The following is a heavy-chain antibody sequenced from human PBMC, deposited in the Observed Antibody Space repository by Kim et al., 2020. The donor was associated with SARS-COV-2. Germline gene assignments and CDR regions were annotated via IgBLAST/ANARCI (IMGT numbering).Heavy chain of an antibody. CDR3: ARFKILWFGVRYGMDV. CDR1: GGSFSGYY. CDR2: INHSGST. J-gene: IGHJ6*02. Sequence: SETLSLTCAVYGGSFSGYYWSWIRQPPGKGLEWIGEINHSGSTNYNPSLKSRVTISVDTSKNQFSLKLSSVTAADTAVYYCARFKILWFGVRYGMDVWGQGTTVTVSS. V-gene: IGHV4-34*01. D-gene: IGHD3-10*01.